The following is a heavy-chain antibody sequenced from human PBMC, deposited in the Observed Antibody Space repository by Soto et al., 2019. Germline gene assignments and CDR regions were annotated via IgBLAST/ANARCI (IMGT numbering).Heavy chain of an antibody. CDR1: GASISDYY. CDR2: FYPSGIT. Sequence: SETLSLTYTVSGASISDYYWSWIRQSPWKGLDWIGYFYPSGITDYNPFLKSRVTISVDTSKNQFSLELNSLTAADTAVYYCARWFWISPQHAVWGQGALVTFSP. D-gene: IGHD3-3*01. J-gene: IGHJ4*02. V-gene: IGHV4-59*01. CDR3: ARWFWISPQHAV.